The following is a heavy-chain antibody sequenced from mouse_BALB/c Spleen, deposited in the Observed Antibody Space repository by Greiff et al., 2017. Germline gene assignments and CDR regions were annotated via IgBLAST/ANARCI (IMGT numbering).Heavy chain of an antibody. CDR2: IDPYNGGT. Sequence: VQLQQSGPELVKPGASVKVSCKASGYAFTSYNMYWVKQSHGKSLEWIGYIDPYNGGTSYNQKFKGKATLTVDKSSSTTYMHLKSLTSEDSAVYYCARSTTVVAKIDDGGQGTTLTVSS. V-gene: IGHV1S135*01. CDR1: GYAFTSYN. CDR3: ARSTTVVAKIDD. D-gene: IGHD1-1*01. J-gene: IGHJ2*01.